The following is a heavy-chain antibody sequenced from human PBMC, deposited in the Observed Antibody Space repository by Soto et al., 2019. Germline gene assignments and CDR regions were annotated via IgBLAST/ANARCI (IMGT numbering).Heavy chain of an antibody. CDR2: INPSGGST. V-gene: IGHV1-46*01. CDR1: GYTFTSYY. D-gene: IGHD2-15*01. CDR3: ARDAAITGYCSGGSCYSGWFDP. Sequence: ASVKVSCKASGYTFTSYYMHWVRQAPGQGLEWMGIINPSGGSTSYAQKFQGRVTMTRDTSTSTAYMELSRLRSDDTAVYYCARDAAITGYCSGGSCYSGWFDPWGQGTLVTVSS. J-gene: IGHJ5*02.